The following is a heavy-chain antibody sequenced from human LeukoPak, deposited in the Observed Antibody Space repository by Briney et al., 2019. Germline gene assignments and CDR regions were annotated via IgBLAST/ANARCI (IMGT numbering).Heavy chain of an antibody. D-gene: IGHD5-24*01. J-gene: IGHJ4*02. Sequence: GGSLRLSCAASGFTFSSYAMSWVRHAPGKGLEWVSAISGSGGSTYYADSVKGRFTISRDNSKNTLYLQMNSLRAEDTAVYYCANRPERWLQPFDYWGQGTLVTVSS. CDR3: ANRPERWLQPFDY. CDR2: ISGSGGST. CDR1: GFTFSSYA. V-gene: IGHV3-23*01.